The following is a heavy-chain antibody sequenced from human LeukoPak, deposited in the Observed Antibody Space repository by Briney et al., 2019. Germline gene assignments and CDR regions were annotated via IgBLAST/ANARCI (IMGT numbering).Heavy chain of an antibody. D-gene: IGHD6-19*01. CDR2: IHNSGST. CDR1: GGSFSGYY. Sequence: SETLSLTCAVYGGSFSGYYWSWIRQPPGKGLEWIGFIHNSGSTKYNPSLMSRVTISVDTSKNQFSLQLNSVTPEDTALYYCARYLSSYSSGWYWFDPWGQGTLVTVSS. CDR3: ARYLSSYSSGWYWFDP. V-gene: IGHV4-34*01. J-gene: IGHJ5*02.